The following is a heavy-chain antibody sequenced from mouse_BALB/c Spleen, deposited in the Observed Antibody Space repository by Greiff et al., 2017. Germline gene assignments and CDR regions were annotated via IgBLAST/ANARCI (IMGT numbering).Heavy chain of an antibody. D-gene: IGHD4-1*01. J-gene: IGHJ2*01. CDR2: IDPETGGT. V-gene: IGHV1-15*01. Sequence: QVQLKESGAELVRPGASVTLSCKASGYTFTDYEMHWVKQTPVHGLEWIGAIDPETGGTAYNQKFKDKATLTADKSSSTAYMQLSSLTSEDSAVYYCARDWVFDYWGQGTTLTVSS. CDR1: GYTFTDYE. CDR3: ARDWVFDY.